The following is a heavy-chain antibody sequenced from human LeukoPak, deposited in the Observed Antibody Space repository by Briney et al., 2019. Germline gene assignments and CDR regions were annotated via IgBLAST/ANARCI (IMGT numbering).Heavy chain of an antibody. CDR1: GFTFSDYY. CDR2: ISSSSSYT. D-gene: IGHD6-19*01. V-gene: IGHV3-11*05. Sequence: GGSLRLSCAASGFTFSDYYMSWIRQAPGKGLEWVSYISSSSSYTNYADSVKGRFTISRDNAKNSLYLQMNSLRAEDTAVYYCARDCLGSSACGDYWGQGTLVTVSS. J-gene: IGHJ4*02. CDR3: ARDCLGSSACGDY.